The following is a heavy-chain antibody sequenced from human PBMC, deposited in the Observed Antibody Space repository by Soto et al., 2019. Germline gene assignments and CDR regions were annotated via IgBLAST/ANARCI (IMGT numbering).Heavy chain of an antibody. D-gene: IGHD1-26*01. CDR3: SRPVVGSNGDY. CDR1: GFTFSGSA. CDR2: IRSKTNSFAT. Sequence: EVQLVESGGGLVQPGGSLKLSCAASGFTFSGSAIHWVRQASGKGLEWVGRIRSKTNSFATAYAASVNGRFTISRDDSKNTAYLQMNSLKTEDTAVYYCSRPVVGSNGDYWGQGTLVTVSS. V-gene: IGHV3-73*02. J-gene: IGHJ4*02.